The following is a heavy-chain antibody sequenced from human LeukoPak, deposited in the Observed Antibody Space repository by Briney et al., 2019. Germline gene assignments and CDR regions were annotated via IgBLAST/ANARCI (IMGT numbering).Heavy chain of an antibody. Sequence: MLGLANYPQKLQDRVTITADKATGTVYMELRSLTSEDTAVYYCARMSDYGDYLYCYGMDVWGQGTTVTVSS. J-gene: IGHJ6*02. CDR2: MLGLA. V-gene: IGHV1-69*02. D-gene: IGHD4-17*01. CDR3: ARMSDYGDYLYCYGMDV.